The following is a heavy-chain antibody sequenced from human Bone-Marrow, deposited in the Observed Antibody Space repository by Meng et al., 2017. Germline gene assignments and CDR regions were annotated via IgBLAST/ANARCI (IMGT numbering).Heavy chain of an antibody. Sequence: QLVQLGCKLKTPGASVKVSGKASVYTFTSYAMNWVRQAPGQGLEGMGWINTNTGNPTYAQGFTGRFVFSLDTSVSTAYLQISSLKAEDTAVYYCARDARGLLKDYWGQGTLVTVSS. V-gene: IGHV7-4-1*02. D-gene: IGHD2/OR15-2a*01. CDR3: ARDARGLLKDY. J-gene: IGHJ4*02. CDR2: INTNTGNP. CDR1: VYTFTSYA.